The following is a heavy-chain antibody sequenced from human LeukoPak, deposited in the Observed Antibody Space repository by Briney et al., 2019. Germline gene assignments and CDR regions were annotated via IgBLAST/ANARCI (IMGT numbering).Heavy chain of an antibody. Sequence: SETLSLTCSVSGGSISSYYWSWIRQPPGKGLEWIGYIYYSGSTNYNPSLKSRVTISIDTSKNQFSLKLSSVTAADTAVYYCARGDSSYDDYTKWGQGILVTVSS. V-gene: IGHV4-59*01. D-gene: IGHD4-17*01. CDR3: ARGDSSYDDYTK. CDR1: GGSISSYY. CDR2: IYYSGST. J-gene: IGHJ4*02.